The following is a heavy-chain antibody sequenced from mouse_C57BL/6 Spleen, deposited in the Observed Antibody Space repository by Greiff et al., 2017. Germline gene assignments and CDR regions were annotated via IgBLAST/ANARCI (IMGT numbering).Heavy chain of an antibody. CDR3: TYGWFAY. CDR2: IDPENGDT. Sequence: EVQLQESGAELVRPGASVKLSCTASGFNIKDDYMHWVKQRPEQGLEWIGWIDPENGDTEYASKFEGKATITADTSSNTAYLQLSSLTSEDTAVYYCTYGWFAYWGQGTLVTVSA. CDR1: GFNIKDDY. J-gene: IGHJ3*01. D-gene: IGHD1-1*02. V-gene: IGHV14-4*01.